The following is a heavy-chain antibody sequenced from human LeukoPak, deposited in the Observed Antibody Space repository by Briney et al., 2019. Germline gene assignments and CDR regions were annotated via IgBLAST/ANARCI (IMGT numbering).Heavy chain of an antibody. CDR2: INADGSSR. CDR3: VTLTTAVNQGACDI. Sequence: GGSLRLSCAASGFSFSSYWVHWIRQAPGKGLVLVARINADGSSRSYVDFVKGRFTISRDNAENTLDLQMKSLRAEDTAVYYCVTLTTAVNQGACDIWGQGTMVTVSS. CDR1: GFSFSSYW. J-gene: IGHJ3*02. V-gene: IGHV3-74*01. D-gene: IGHD3-9*01.